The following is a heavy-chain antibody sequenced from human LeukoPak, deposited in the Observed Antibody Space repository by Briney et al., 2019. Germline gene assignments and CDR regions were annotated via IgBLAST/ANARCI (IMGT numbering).Heavy chain of an antibody. D-gene: IGHD5-18*01. V-gene: IGHV5-51*01. Sequence: GESLKISCKGSGYSFTDYWIGWVRQMPGTGLELMGIIYPGDSDTRYSPSFQGQVTISADKSISTAYLQWSSLKASDTAVYYCARGSTGYSYGTDYWGQGTLVTVSS. CDR1: GYSFTDYW. CDR3: ARGSTGYSYGTDY. CDR2: IYPGDSDT. J-gene: IGHJ4*02.